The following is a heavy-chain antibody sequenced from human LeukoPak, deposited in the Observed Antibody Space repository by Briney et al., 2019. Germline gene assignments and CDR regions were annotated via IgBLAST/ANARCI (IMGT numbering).Heavy chain of an antibody. J-gene: IGHJ4*02. CDR3: ARIVGADEGADY. V-gene: IGHV3-7*01. CDR1: GFTFSSYW. Sequence: GGSLRLSCAASGFTFSSYWMTWVRHAPGKGLELVANMKHDGTKKNYADSVKGRFTISRDNAKNSLYLQMNSLRAEDTALYYCARIVGADEGADYWGQGTLVTVSS. CDR2: MKHDGTKK. D-gene: IGHD1-26*01.